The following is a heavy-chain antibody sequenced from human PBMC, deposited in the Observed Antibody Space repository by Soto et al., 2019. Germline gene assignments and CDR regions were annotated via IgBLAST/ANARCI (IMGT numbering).Heavy chain of an antibody. V-gene: IGHV4-59*08. CDR3: ASSDLGGYCSSTSCYSGYAFDI. D-gene: IGHD2-2*02. CDR1: GGSISSYY. CDR2: IYYSGST. J-gene: IGHJ3*02. Sequence: PSETLSLTCTVSGGSISSYYCSWIRQPPGKGLEWIGYIYYSGSTNYNPSLKSRVTISVDTSKNQFSLKLSSVTAADTAVYYCASSDLGGYCSSTSCYSGYAFDIWGQGTMVTVSS.